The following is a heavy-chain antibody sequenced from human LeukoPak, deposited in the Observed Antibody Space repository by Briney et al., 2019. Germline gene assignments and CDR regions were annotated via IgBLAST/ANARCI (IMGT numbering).Heavy chain of an antibody. J-gene: IGHJ4*02. Sequence: GGSLRLSCAASGFTFGSYWMSWVRQAPGEGLEWVANIKQDGSEKYYVDSVKGRFTISRDNAKNSLYLQMNNLRAEDTAVYYCARGRYYYDSSGSYWGQGTLVTVSS. CDR3: ARGRYYYDSSGSY. V-gene: IGHV3-7*01. CDR1: GFTFGSYW. CDR2: IKQDGSEK. D-gene: IGHD3-22*01.